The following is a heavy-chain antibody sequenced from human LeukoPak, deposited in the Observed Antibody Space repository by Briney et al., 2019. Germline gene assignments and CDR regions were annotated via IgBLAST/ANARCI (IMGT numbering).Heavy chain of an antibody. V-gene: IGHV3-21*01. Sequence: PGGSLRLSCAAPGFTFSSYSMNWVRQAPGKGLEWVSSISSSSSYIYYADSVKGRFTISRDNAKNSLYLQMNSLRAEDTAVYYCASVVPYLPFDYWGQGTLVTVSS. J-gene: IGHJ4*02. CDR2: ISSSSSYI. CDR3: ASVVPYLPFDY. CDR1: GFTFSSYS.